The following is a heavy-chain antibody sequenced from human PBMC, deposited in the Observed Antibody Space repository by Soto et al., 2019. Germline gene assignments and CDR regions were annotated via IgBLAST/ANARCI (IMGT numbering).Heavy chain of an antibody. J-gene: IGHJ3*02. CDR2: IYYSGST. V-gene: IGHV4-59*01. CDR1: GGSISSYY. CDR3: ARTDYYYDVSGYAPDAFDI. D-gene: IGHD3-22*01. Sequence: PSETLSLTCTVSGGSISSYYWSWIRQPPGKGLEWIGYIYYSGSTNYNPSLKSRVTISVDTSKNQFSLRLSSVTAADTAVYYCARTDYYYDVSGYAPDAFDIWGQGTMVT.